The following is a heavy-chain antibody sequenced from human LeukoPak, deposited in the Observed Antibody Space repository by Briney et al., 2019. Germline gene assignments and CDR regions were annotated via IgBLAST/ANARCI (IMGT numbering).Heavy chain of an antibody. Sequence: ASVKVSCKASGYTFTSYGISWVRQAPGQGLEWMGWINTNTGNPTYAQGFTGRFVFSLDTSVSTAYLQISSLKAEDTAVYYCAREGTMVRGVIITGHYYYYYMDVWGKGTTVTVSS. D-gene: IGHD3-10*01. CDR3: AREGTMVRGVIITGHYYYYYMDV. CDR2: INTNTGNP. V-gene: IGHV7-4-1*02. CDR1: GYTFTSYG. J-gene: IGHJ6*03.